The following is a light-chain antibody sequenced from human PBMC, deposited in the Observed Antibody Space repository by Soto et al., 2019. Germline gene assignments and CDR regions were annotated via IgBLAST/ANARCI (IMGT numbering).Light chain of an antibody. CDR2: WAS. Sequence: DIVMTQSPDSLAVSRGERATINCKSSQSVLYSSNNKNYLAWYQQKPGQPPKLLIYWASTRESGVPDRFSGSGSGTDFSLSISCLQAEDVAVYYCQQYCSTPMYTFGQGTKLEIK. CDR1: QSVLYSSNNKNY. J-gene: IGKJ2*01. CDR3: QQYCSTPMYT. V-gene: IGKV4-1*01.